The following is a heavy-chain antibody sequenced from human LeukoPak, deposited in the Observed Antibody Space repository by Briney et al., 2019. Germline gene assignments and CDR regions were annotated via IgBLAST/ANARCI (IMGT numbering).Heavy chain of an antibody. CDR1: GGSFSGYY. Sequence: SETLSLTCAVYGGSFSGYYWSWIRQPPGKGLEWIGRIYTSGSTNYNPSLKSRVTISIDTSKNRFSLKLNSVTAADTAVYYCASPEGYWGQGTLVTVSS. D-gene: IGHD1-14*01. J-gene: IGHJ4*02. V-gene: IGHV4-4*08. CDR2: IYTSGST. CDR3: ASPEGY.